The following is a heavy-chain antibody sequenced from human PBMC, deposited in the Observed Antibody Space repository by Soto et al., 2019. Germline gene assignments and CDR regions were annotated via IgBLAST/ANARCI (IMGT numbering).Heavy chain of an antibody. CDR2: IIPIFGTA. Sequence: QVQLVQSGAEVKKPGSSVKVSCKASGGTFSSYAISWVRQAPGQGLEWMGGIIPIFGTANYAQKFQGRVTMTDDESTSTAYMELSSLRSEDTAVYYCANRSGRRGSYYYYGMDVWGQGTTVTVSS. D-gene: IGHD2-15*01. J-gene: IGHJ6*02. CDR1: GGTFSSYA. CDR3: ANRSGRRGSYYYYGMDV. V-gene: IGHV1-69*12.